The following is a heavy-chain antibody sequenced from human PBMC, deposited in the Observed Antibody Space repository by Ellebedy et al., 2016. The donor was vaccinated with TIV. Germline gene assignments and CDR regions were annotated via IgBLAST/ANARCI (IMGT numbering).Heavy chain of an antibody. D-gene: IGHD2/OR15-2a*01. V-gene: IGHV4-39*01. J-gene: IGHJ4*02. CDR3: ARRLKYYDLDY. CDR1: GGSISSSSYY. CDR2: IYYSGST. Sequence: MPSETLSLTCTVSGGSISSSSYYWGWIRQPPGKGLEWIGSIYYSGSTYYNPSLKSRVTISVDTSKNQFSLKLSSVTAADTAVYYCARRLKYYDLDYWGQGTLVTVSS.